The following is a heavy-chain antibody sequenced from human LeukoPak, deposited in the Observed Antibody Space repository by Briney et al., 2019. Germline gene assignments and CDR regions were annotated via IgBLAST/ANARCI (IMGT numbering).Heavy chain of an antibody. V-gene: IGHV4-39*07. CDR2: IYYSGST. J-gene: IGHJ4*02. Sequence: GSLRLSCVASGFIFRSYSMNWVRQAPGKGLEWIGSIYYSGSTYYNPSLTSRVTISVDTSNNQFSLKLSSVTAADTAVYYCARAVMVAVAGGRFDYWGQGTLVTVSS. CDR3: ARAVMVAVAGGRFDY. D-gene: IGHD6-19*01. CDR1: GFIFRSYS.